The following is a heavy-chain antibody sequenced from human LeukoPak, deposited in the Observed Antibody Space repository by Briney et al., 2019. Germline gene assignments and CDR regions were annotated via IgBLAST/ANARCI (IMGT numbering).Heavy chain of an antibody. D-gene: IGHD6-13*01. CDR1: EFTFSSYD. CDR2: IDTAGYT. Sequence: PGGSLRLSCAASEFTFSSYDMHWVRQGTGKGLEWVSAIDTAGYTYYPGSVKGRFTISRENAKNSLYLQMNSLRAGDTAVYYCSRVNPEAEVFDYWGQGTLVTVSS. J-gene: IGHJ4*02. V-gene: IGHV3-13*01. CDR3: SRVNPEAEVFDY.